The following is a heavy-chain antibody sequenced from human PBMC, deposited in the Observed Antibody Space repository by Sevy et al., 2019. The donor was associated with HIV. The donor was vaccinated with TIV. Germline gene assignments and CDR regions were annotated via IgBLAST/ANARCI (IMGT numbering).Heavy chain of an antibody. J-gene: IGHJ4*02. CDR3: ARDGGGDYFGY. V-gene: IGHV3-30*04. CDR2: ISYDKVNT. D-gene: IGHD3-16*01. CDR1: GFSFSRYA. Sequence: GGSLRLSCAASGFSFSRYAMHWIRQAPGKGLESVAVISYDKVNTYHSDSVKGRFTISRDNSKNTLYLQMNSLRPEDTAVYYGARDGGGDYFGYWGQGTLVTVSS.